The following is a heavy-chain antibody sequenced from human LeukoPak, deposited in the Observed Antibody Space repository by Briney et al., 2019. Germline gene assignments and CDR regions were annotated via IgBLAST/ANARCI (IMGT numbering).Heavy chain of an antibody. V-gene: IGHV3-23*01. D-gene: IGHD3-10*01. J-gene: IGHJ4*02. CDR3: AKIAGFGEWGPNYFDY. CDR2: ICGSGATT. Sequence: GGSLRLSCAASGFTFSSYVMTWVRQAPGKGLEWVSTICGSGATTYYADSVKGRFTISRDNSKNTLSLQMNSLRAEDTAVYYCAKIAGFGEWGPNYFDYWGQGTLVTVSS. CDR1: GFTFSSYV.